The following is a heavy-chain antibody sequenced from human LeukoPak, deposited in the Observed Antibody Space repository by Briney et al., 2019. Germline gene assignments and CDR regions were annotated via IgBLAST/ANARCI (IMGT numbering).Heavy chain of an antibody. CDR1: GGSISSSSYF. CDR3: ARQISINLIDY. Sequence: PSETLSLTCTVSGGSISSSSYFWGWIRQPPGKGLEWIGSIYYSGSTYYNPPLKSRVTISVDTSKNQFSLKLRSVTAADTAVYYCARQISINLIDYWGQGTLVTVSS. V-gene: IGHV4-39*01. J-gene: IGHJ4*02. D-gene: IGHD1-14*01. CDR2: IYYSGST.